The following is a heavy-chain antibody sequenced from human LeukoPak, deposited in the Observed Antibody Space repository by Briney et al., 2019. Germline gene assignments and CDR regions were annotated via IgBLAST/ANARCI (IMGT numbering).Heavy chain of an antibody. Sequence: ASVKVSCKASGYTFTGYYMHWVRQAPGQGLEWMGWINPNSGGTNYAQKFQGRVTMTRDTSISTAYMELSRLRSDDTAVYYCARPCLYCGGDCQYDYWGQGTLVTVSS. CDR2: INPNSGGT. CDR1: GYTFTGYY. J-gene: IGHJ4*02. CDR3: ARPCLYCGGDCQYDY. D-gene: IGHD2-21*02. V-gene: IGHV1-2*02.